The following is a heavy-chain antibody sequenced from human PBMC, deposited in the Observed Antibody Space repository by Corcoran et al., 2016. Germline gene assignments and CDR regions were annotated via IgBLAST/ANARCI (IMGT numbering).Heavy chain of an antibody. Sequence: QVQLVQSGAEVKKPGASVKVSCKASGYTFTSYYIHWVRQAPGQGLEWMGIINPSGGSTSYAQKFQGRVTMTRDTSTSTVYMELSSLRSEDTAVYYCAREGGLTTVTTRGAFDIWGQGTMVTVSS. CDR1: GYTFTSYY. D-gene: IGHD4-17*01. CDR2: INPSGGST. J-gene: IGHJ3*02. V-gene: IGHV1-46*01. CDR3: AREGGLTTVTTRGAFDI.